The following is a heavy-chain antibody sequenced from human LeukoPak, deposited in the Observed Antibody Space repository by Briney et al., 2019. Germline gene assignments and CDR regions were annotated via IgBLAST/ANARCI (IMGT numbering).Heavy chain of an antibody. Sequence: PSETLSLTCAVYGGSFSGYYWSWIRQPPGKGLEWIGEINHSGSTNYNPSLKSRVTISVDTSKNQFSLKLSSVTAADTAVYYCARGGLWFGELSWFDPWGQGTLVTVSS. D-gene: IGHD3-10*01. V-gene: IGHV4-34*01. J-gene: IGHJ5*02. CDR1: GGSFSGYY. CDR3: ARGGLWFGELSWFDP. CDR2: INHSGST.